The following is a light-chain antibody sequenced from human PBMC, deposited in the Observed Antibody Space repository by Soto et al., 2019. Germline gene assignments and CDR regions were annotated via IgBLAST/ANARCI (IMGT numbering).Light chain of an antibody. Sequence: PGERATLSCRASQSVSSSYLGWYQQKPGQAPRLLIFGASNRATGIPDRSSGSGSESDFTLTITRLEHEDFEVYYCQQYSDSAWKFCKGTRVEIK. CDR2: GAS. J-gene: IGKJ1*01. CDR3: QQYSDSAWK. V-gene: IGKV3-20*01. CDR1: QSVSSSY.